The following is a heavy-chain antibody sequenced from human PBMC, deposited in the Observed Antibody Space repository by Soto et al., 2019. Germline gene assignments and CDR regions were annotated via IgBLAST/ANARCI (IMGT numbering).Heavy chain of an antibody. Sequence: QVQLVESGGGVVQSGGSLRLSCADPAFSFNKYALHWIRQAPGEGLEGVAVLSPNGENQYYRDSVRGRFTISRDTSKSTLYLQMTSLRPEDTAVYYCATGAAFYYDTSRFWGQGTLVTVSS. V-gene: IGHV3-30*04. J-gene: IGHJ4*02. CDR3: ATGAAFYYDTSRF. CDR1: AFSFNKYA. CDR2: LSPNGENQ. D-gene: IGHD3-22*01.